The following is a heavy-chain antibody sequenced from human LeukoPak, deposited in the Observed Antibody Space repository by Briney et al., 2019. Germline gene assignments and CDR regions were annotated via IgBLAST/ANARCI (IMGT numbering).Heavy chain of an antibody. CDR2: IRYDGSNK. CDR1: GFTFSSYG. V-gene: IGHV3-30*02. J-gene: IGHJ4*02. Sequence: GGSLRLSCAASGFTFSSYGMHWVRQTPGKGLEWVAFIRYDGSNKYYADSVKGRFTISRDNSKNTLYLQMNSLRAEDTAVYYCAKDGGVVVPAAPASYFDYWGQGTLVTVPS. CDR3: AKDGGVVVPAAPASYFDY. D-gene: IGHD2-2*01.